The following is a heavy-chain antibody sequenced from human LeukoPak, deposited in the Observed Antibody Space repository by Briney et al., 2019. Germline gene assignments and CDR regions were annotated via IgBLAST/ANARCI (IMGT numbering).Heavy chain of an antibody. V-gene: IGHV3-30-3*01. CDR3: AREVVD. D-gene: IGHD2-15*01. CDR2: ISYDGSNK. CDR1: GFIFSNYN. J-gene: IGHJ3*01. Sequence: GGSLRLSCAGSGFIFSNYNMNWVRQAPGKGLEWVAVISYDGSNKYYADSVKGRFTISRDNSKNTLYLQMNSLRAEDTAVYYCAREVVDWGQGTMVTVSS.